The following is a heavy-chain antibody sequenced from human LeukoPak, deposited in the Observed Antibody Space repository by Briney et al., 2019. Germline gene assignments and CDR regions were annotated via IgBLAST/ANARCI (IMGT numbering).Heavy chain of an antibody. D-gene: IGHD3-22*01. Sequence: GASVKVSCKASGYTFTSYGISWVRQAPGQGLEWMGWINPNSGGTNYAQKFQGRVTMTRDTSISTAYMELSRLRSDDTAVYYCARGLSDRKGIGSGYYRDDAFDIWGQGTMVTVSS. CDR1: GYTFTSYG. CDR3: ARGLSDRKGIGSGYYRDDAFDI. V-gene: IGHV1-2*02. CDR2: INPNSGGT. J-gene: IGHJ3*02.